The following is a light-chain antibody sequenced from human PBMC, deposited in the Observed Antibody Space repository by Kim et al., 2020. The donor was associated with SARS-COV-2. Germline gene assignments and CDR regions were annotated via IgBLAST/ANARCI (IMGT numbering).Light chain of an antibody. CDR2: DAS. CDR1: QDISNY. Sequence: SASVRYRVTITCQASQDISNYLNWYQQKPGKAPKFLIYDASNLETGVPSRFSGSGSGTDFTFTISSLQPEDIATYYCQQYVNLPYTFGQGTKLEI. J-gene: IGKJ2*01. V-gene: IGKV1-33*01. CDR3: QQYVNLPYT.